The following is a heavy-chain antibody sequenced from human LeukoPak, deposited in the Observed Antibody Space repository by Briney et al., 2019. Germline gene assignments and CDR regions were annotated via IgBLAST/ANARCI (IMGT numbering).Heavy chain of an antibody. CDR1: GFTFSSVG. CDR2: IGGSGDRT. J-gene: IGHJ4*02. V-gene: IGHV3-23*01. D-gene: IGHD3-10*01. Sequence: PGGSLRLSCAASGFTFSSVGMSSVRQAPGKGPEWVSAIGGSGDRTYYADSVKGRFTISRDNSKNTLYLQMNSLRVEDSAVYYCAKEFRSGRYYRHDQWGQGTLVTVSS. CDR3: AKEFRSGRYYRHDQ.